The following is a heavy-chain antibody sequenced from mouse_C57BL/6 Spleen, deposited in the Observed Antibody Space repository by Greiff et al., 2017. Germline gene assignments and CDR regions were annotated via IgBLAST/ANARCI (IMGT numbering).Heavy chain of an antibody. J-gene: IGHJ2*01. V-gene: IGHV1-64*01. CDR1: GYTFTSYW. D-gene: IGHD4-1*01. Sequence: VQLQQPGAELVKPGASVKLSCTASGYTFTSYWMHWVKQRPGQGLEWIGMIPPNSGSTNYNEKFKSKATLTVDKSSSTAYMQLSSLTSEDSAVYYCAREELGSYFDYWGQGTTLTVSS. CDR2: IPPNSGST. CDR3: AREELGSYFDY.